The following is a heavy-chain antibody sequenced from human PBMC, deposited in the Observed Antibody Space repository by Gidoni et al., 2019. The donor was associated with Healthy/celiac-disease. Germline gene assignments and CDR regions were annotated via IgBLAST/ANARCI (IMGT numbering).Heavy chain of an antibody. CDR3: AKDGGGSYYGTSGLFDY. J-gene: IGHJ4*02. CDR1: GFTFDDYT. CDR2: ISWDGGST. D-gene: IGHD1-26*01. V-gene: IGHV3-43*01. Sequence: EVQLVESGGVVVQPGGSLRLSCAASGFTFDDYTMHWVRQAPGKGLEWVSLISWDGGSTYYADSVKGRFTISRDNSKNSLYLQMNSLRTEDTALYYCAKDGGGSYYGTSGLFDYWGQGTLVTVSS.